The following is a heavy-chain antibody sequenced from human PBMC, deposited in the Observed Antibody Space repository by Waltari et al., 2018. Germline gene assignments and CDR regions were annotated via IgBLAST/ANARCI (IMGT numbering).Heavy chain of an antibody. CDR2: MNPNSGNT. CDR3: ARADTAMVTWYYYYGMDV. D-gene: IGHD5-18*01. CDR1: GYTFTSYD. V-gene: IGHV1-8*01. Sequence: QVQLVQSGAEVKKPGASVKVSCKASGYTFTSYDINWVRQATGQGLEWMGWMNPNSGNTGYAQKFQGRVTMTRNTSISTADMELSSLRSEDTAGYYCARADTAMVTWYYYYGMDVWGQGTTVTVSS. J-gene: IGHJ6*02.